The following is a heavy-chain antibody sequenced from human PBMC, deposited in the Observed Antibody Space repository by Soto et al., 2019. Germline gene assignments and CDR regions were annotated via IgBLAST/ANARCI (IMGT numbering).Heavy chain of an antibody. CDR1: GFPYSVYS. Sequence: DVQLAESVGGLVQPGGSLRLSCVASGFPYSVYSMDWVRQVPGKGLEWLAYVSPGGDTVHYADSVNGRFFISRDTPRNSVFLQMNSLRHEDTAVYYCVRGSRANCFDLWGPGTVVTVSS. V-gene: IGHV3-48*02. J-gene: IGHJ3*01. CDR2: VSPGGDTV. CDR3: VRGSRANCFDL.